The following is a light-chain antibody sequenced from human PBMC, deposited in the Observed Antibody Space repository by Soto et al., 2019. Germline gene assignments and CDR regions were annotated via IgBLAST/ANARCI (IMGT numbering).Light chain of an antibody. CDR1: QSVSSN. CDR2: GAS. CDR3: QQYGSAPPFT. J-gene: IGKJ5*01. Sequence: RGMTQSPATLSVSPGERATLHCRASQSVSSNLAWYQQKPGQAPRLLIYGASSRATGIPDRFSGSGSGTDFTLTISRLEPEDFAVYYYQQYGSAPPFTFGQGTRLEI. V-gene: IGKV3-20*01.